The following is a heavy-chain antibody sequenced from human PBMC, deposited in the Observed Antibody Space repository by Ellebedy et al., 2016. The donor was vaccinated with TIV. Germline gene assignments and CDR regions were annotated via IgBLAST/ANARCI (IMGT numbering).Heavy chain of an antibody. CDR2: IYYSGST. Sequence: PSETLSLTCTVSGGSISSFYWSWIRQPPGKGLEWIGYIYYSGSTDYNPSLKSRVTMSVDTSKNQFSLKLCSVTAADTAVYYCARRGRITAPGKGLWNLDYWGQGTLVTVSS. CDR3: ARRGRITAPGKGLWNLDY. V-gene: IGHV4-59*08. D-gene: IGHD6-13*01. CDR1: GGSISSFY. J-gene: IGHJ4*02.